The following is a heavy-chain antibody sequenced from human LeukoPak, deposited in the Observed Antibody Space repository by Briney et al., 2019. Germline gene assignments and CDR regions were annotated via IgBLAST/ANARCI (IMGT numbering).Heavy chain of an antibody. CDR1: GFTFDDYA. CDR2: ISWKSGSI. D-gene: IGHD6-13*01. J-gene: IGHJ4*02. V-gene: IGHV3-9*01. CDR3: AKDMTPAAGLFDY. Sequence: GRSLRLSCAASGFTFDDYAMHWVRHAPGKGLEWVSGISWKSGSIGYADSVKGRFTISRDNAKNSLYLQMNSLRAEDTALYYCAKDMTPAAGLFDYWGQGTLVTVSS.